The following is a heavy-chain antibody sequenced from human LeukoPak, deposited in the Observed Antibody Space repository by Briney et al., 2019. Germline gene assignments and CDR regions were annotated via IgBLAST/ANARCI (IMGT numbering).Heavy chain of an antibody. D-gene: IGHD4-23*01. CDR2: IYFSGSA. J-gene: IGHJ4*02. CDR3: ARVGVDHSGNIIKYFFDY. CDR1: GDSINSYQ. V-gene: IGHV4-59*01. Sequence: SETLSLTCTVSGDSINSYQWSWIRQSPGKGLEWIGNIYFSGSANYNPSLKSRVTISVDTSKNQFSLKLSPVIAADTAVYYCARVGVDHSGNIIKYFFDYWGQGTLVTVSS.